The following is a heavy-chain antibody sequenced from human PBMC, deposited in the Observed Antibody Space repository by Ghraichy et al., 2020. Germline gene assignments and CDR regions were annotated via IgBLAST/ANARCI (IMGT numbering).Heavy chain of an antibody. CDR3: AKDRSSSWYDDAFDI. V-gene: IGHV3-23*01. CDR2: TSGSGGST. J-gene: IGHJ3*02. D-gene: IGHD6-13*01. Sequence: GESLNISCAASGFTFSSYAMSWVRQAPGKGLEWVSSTSGSGGSTYYADSVKGRFTISRDNPKNTLYLQMNSLRAEDTAVYYCAKDRSSSWYDDAFDIWGQGTMVTVS. CDR1: GFTFSSYA.